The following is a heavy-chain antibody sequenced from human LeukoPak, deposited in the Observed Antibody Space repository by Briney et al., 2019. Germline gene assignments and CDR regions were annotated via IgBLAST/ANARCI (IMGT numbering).Heavy chain of an antibody. Sequence: GGSLRLSCAASGFTFSSYGMSWVRQAPGKGLEWVSAISGSGGSTYYADSVKGRFTISRDNAKNSLYLQMNSLRAEDTAVYYCARDLVVPLDYWGQGTLVTVSS. CDR3: ARDLVVPLDY. V-gene: IGHV3-23*01. CDR1: GFTFSSYG. J-gene: IGHJ4*02. CDR2: ISGSGGST. D-gene: IGHD2-15*01.